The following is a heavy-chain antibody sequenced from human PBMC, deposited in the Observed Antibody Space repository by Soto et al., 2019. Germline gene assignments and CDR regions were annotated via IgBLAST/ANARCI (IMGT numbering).Heavy chain of an antibody. CDR1: GGSISSRSYY. V-gene: IGHV4-39*01. D-gene: IGHD6-13*01. Sequence: QLQLQESGPGLVKPSETLSLTCTVSGGSISSRSYYWGWIRQPPGKGLEWIGSIYYSGSTYYNPSLKSRVTISVDTSKNQFSLKLSSVTAADTAVYYCARVPYSSSWYSWFDPWGQGTLVTVSS. J-gene: IGHJ5*02. CDR3: ARVPYSSSWYSWFDP. CDR2: IYYSGST.